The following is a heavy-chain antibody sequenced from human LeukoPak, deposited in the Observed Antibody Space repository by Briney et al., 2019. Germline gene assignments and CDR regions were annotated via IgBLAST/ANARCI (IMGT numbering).Heavy chain of an antibody. V-gene: IGHV1-46*01. CDR2: NNHSGGST. D-gene: IGHD5-18*01. Sequence: ASVKVSCKASGYTFTSYYMHWVCEGPGQGLEWMGVNNHSGGSTNYAQKLQGRVTMARDTSTSTVYMELRSLSSEDTAVYSCARGVHNYGNFDFWGQGTLVTASS. CDR3: ARGVHNYGNFDF. J-gene: IGHJ4*02. CDR1: GYTFTSYY.